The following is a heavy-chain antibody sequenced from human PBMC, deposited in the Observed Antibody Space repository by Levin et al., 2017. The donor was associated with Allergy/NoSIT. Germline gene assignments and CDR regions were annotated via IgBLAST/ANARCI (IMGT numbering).Heavy chain of an antibody. CDR3: ARDRRPDILTGYSAFDS. D-gene: IGHD3-9*01. CDR2: ISYDGSNK. Sequence: GGSLRLSCAASGFTFSSYAMHWVRQAPGKGLEWVAVISYDGSNKYYADSVKGRFTISRDNSKNTLYLQMNSLRAEDTAVYYCARDRRPDILTGYSAFDSWGQGTMVTVSS. V-gene: IGHV3-30-3*01. CDR1: GFTFSSYA. J-gene: IGHJ3*02.